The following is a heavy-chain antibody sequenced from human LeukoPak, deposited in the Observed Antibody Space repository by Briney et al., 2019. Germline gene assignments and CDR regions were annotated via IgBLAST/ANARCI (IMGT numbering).Heavy chain of an antibody. J-gene: IGHJ6*02. CDR1: GFAFNTYA. CDR3: AKSSLGHAPYYYTMDV. Sequence: GASQRLSCGASGFAFNTYAVIWVRHARGKGVEWVSHICVSGTSTFSAHSQEDRFIISRDNSKNTLYLQINSLRAENTAVYYCAKSSLGHAPYYYTMDVWGQGTTVTVSS. CDR2: ICVSGTST. V-gene: IGHV3-23*01. D-gene: IGHD7-27*01.